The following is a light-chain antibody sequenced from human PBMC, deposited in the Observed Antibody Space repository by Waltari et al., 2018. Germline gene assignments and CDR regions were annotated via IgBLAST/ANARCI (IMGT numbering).Light chain of an antibody. CDR3: QQYYTTPFT. CDR1: HNILDSSNNKHH. Sequence: DIVMTQSPDSLAVSLGERATINCKSSHNILDSSNNKHHLAWYRQRPGQPPQVVIYWAFSRESGVPYRFTGSGSGPDFTLTISSLQADDVAVYYCQQYYTTPFTFGQRTKLEIK. CDR2: WAF. V-gene: IGKV4-1*01. J-gene: IGKJ2*01.